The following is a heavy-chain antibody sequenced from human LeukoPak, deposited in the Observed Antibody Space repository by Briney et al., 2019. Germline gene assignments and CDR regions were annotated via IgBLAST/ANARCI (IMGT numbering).Heavy chain of an antibody. D-gene: IGHD5-12*01. CDR3: ASTSERGYSGYEVEDY. CDR2: IGPSDSYT. V-gene: IGHV5-10-1*01. CDR1: GYSFTSYW. J-gene: IGHJ4*02. Sequence: GECLRISCKGSGYSFTSYWISWVRQMPGKGLEWMGGIGPSDSYTDYSPSFQGHVTISADKSISTAYLQWSSLKASDTAMYYCASTSERGYSGYEVEDYWGQGTLVTVSS.